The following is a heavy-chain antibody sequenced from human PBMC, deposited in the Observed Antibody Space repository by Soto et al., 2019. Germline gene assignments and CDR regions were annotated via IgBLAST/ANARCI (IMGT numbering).Heavy chain of an antibody. Sequence: SVKLSSKASGGTFSSYSISSVRQSPGQGLEWMGGIIPIFGTANYAQKFQERVTITRDMSTSTAYMELSSLRSEDTAVYYCAAGCSGGSCPTRYYYYGMDVWGQGTTVTVS. J-gene: IGHJ6*02. CDR1: GGTFSSYS. CDR3: AAGCSGGSCPTRYYYYGMDV. D-gene: IGHD2-15*01. CDR2: IIPIFGTA. V-gene: IGHV1-69*05.